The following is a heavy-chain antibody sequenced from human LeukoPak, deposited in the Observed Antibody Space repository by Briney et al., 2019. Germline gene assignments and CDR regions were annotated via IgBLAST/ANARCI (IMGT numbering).Heavy chain of an antibody. D-gene: IGHD2-15*01. Sequence: SYTTEYAASVKGRFTISRDDSKNSLYLQMDSLKTEDTAMYYCARGPFCSGGSCSSGYFDYWGQGILVTVSS. CDR3: ARGPFCSGGSCSSGYFDY. V-gene: IGHV3-72*01. CDR2: SYTT. J-gene: IGHJ4*02.